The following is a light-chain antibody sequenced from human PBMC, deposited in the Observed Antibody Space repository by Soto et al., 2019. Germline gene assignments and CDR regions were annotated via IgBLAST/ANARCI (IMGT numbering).Light chain of an antibody. V-gene: IGKV3-20*01. CDR2: GAS. CDR1: QSVSNNY. Sequence: EIVLTQSPGTLSLSPGERATLSCRTSQSVSNNYLAWYQQKPGQAPRLLIYGASSRATGIPDRFSASGSGTDFTLTISRLEPEDFATYYCQQLYSFPLTFGGGTKVDIK. J-gene: IGKJ4*01. CDR3: QQLYSFPLT.